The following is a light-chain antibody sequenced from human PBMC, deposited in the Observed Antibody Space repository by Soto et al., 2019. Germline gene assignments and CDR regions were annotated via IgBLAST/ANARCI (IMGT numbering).Light chain of an antibody. CDR2: EVT. J-gene: IGLJ1*01. CDR3: FSYIGISTSLFV. CDR1: SRDIGTSNL. V-gene: IGLV2-23*02. Sequence: QSALPQPASVSGSPGQSITISCTGTSRDIGTSNLVSWYQQYPGKAPKLMIYEVTKRPSGISSRFSGSKSGNTASLTISGLQPEDEADYYCFSYIGISTSLFVFGTGTKLTVL.